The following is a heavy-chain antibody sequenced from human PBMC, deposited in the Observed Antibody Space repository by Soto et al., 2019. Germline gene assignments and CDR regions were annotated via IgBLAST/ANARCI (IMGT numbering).Heavy chain of an antibody. D-gene: IGHD2-21*01. V-gene: IGHV2-5*02. Sequence: QITLKESGPTLVKPTQTLTLTCTFSGFSLSTNGMGVGWIRQPPGKALEWLALIHWDDDRRYSPSLESRLTITKDTSKNQVVLTVANVDPVDTATYYCAQGHCGQNCYPIHCDNWGQGTLVTVSS. CDR2: IHWDDDR. CDR1: GFSLSTNGMG. CDR3: AQGHCGQNCYPIHCDN. J-gene: IGHJ4*02.